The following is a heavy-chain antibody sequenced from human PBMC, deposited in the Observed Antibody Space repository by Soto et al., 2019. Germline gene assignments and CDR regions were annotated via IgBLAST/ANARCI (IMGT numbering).Heavy chain of an antibody. CDR1: GFTFSNAW. J-gene: IGHJ5*02. D-gene: IGHD3-3*01. Sequence: GGSLRLSCAASGFTFSNAWMSWVRQAPGKGLEWVGRIKSKTDGGTTDYAAPVKGRFTISRDDSKNTLYLQMNSLKTEDTAVYYCTQERGYDFWSGPWDWFDPWGQGTLVTAPQ. V-gene: IGHV3-15*01. CDR3: TQERGYDFWSGPWDWFDP. CDR2: IKSKTDGGTT.